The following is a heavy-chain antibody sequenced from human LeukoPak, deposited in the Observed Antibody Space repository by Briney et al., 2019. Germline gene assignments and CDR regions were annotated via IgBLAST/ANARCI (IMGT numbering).Heavy chain of an antibody. J-gene: IGHJ3*01. CDR2: IYPGDSKT. Sequence: GESLKISCKDSGDSFAHYWIGWVRQMPGKGLEWMGIIYPGDSKTRYSPSFQGQVTFSADKSISTAYLQWSSLKASDTAMYYCARRWLLNDAFDVWGQGTMVTVSS. D-gene: IGHD5-12*01. CDR3: ARRWLLNDAFDV. V-gene: IGHV5-51*01. CDR1: GDSFAHYW.